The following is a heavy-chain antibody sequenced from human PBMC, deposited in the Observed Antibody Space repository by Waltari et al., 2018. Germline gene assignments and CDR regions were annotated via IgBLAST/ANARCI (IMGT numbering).Heavy chain of an antibody. CDR1: GGSISSSSYY. V-gene: IGHV4-39*01. Sequence: QLQLQESGPGLVKPSETLSLTCTVSGGSISSSSYYWGGIRQPPGKGLEWIGSIYYSGSTYYNPSLKSRVTISVDTSKNQFSLKLSSVTAADTAVYYCARPNYYYHYMDVWGKGTTVTVSS. CDR3: ARPNYYYHYMDV. J-gene: IGHJ6*03. CDR2: IYYSGST.